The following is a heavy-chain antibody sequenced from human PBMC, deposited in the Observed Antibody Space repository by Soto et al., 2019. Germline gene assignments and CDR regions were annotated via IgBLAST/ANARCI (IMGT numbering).Heavy chain of an antibody. CDR2: IGSGGDT. D-gene: IGHD3-9*01. CDR1: GFTLSSYD. V-gene: IGHV3-13*01. J-gene: IGHJ6*02. Sequence: EVQLVESGGGLVQPGGSLRLSCAASGFTLSSYDIHWVRQATGEGLAWVSGIGSGGDTHYSDSVKGRFIISQEDGKNSLYLQINNLRVGDTAVYYCTRKTPPTGMEVWGQGATVTVSS. CDR3: TRKTPPTGMEV.